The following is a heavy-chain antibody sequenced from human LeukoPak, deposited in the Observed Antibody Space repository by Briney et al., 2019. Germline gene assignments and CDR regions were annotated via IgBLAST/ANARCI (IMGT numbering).Heavy chain of an antibody. CDR1: GYTFSGYY. CDR2: INPNSGGT. D-gene: IGHD3-16*01. Sequence: ASVKVSCKASGYTFSGYYMHWVRQAPGQGLEWMGWINPNSGGTKHVQKFQGRVTMTRDTSISTAYMELSRLRSDDTAVYYCTSGSLASYFDHWGQGTLVTVSS. J-gene: IGHJ4*02. CDR3: TSGSLASYFDH. V-gene: IGHV1-2*02.